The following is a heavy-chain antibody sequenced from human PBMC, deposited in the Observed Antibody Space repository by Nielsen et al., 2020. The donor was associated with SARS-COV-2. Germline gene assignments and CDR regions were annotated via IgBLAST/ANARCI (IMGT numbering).Heavy chain of an antibody. V-gene: IGHV4-39*01. J-gene: IGHJ4*02. CDR1: GGSISSGSHY. CDR3: ARGRIAARPPVAAYFDY. Sequence: SETLSLTCTVSGGSISSGSHYWGWIRQPPGKGLEWIGSIYYSGSTYYNPALKSRVTISVDTSKNQFSLKLSSVTAADTAVYYCARGRIAARPPVAAYFDYWGQGTLVTVSS. D-gene: IGHD6-6*01. CDR2: IYYSGST.